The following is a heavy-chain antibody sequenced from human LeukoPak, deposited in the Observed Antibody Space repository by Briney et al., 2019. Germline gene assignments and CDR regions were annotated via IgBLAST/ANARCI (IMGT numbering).Heavy chain of an antibody. J-gene: IGHJ5*02. CDR1: GFTFSRYS. CDR2: ISSSSRTI. Sequence: GGSLRLSCAASGFTFSRYSMNWVRQAPGKGLEWVSYISSSSRTIHYADSVKGRFTISRDNAKNSLYLQMNSLRAEDTAVYYCAKIYSSSSSWGQGTLVTVSP. V-gene: IGHV3-48*04. D-gene: IGHD6-6*01. CDR3: AKIYSSSSS.